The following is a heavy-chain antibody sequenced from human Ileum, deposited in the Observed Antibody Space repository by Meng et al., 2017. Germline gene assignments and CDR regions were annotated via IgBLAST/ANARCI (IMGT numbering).Heavy chain of an antibody. D-gene: IGHD4-17*01. CDR2: MYEGGTT. CDR1: GGSITSGGYY. V-gene: IGHV4-31*03. J-gene: IGHJ5*02. Sequence: QVQLQXXGPGLVXPSQTXSLTCSVSGGSITSGGYYLTWLRXHPGKGXEYLXYMYEGGTTYXSPSLXXXVNIXXXAPKNXFSLTLRSXXAAXXAVYXXXXANGDYGNWLDPWGQGTLVTSPQ. CDR3: XXANGDYGNWLDP.